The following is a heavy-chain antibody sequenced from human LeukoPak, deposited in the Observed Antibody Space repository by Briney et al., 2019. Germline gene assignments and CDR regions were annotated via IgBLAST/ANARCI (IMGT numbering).Heavy chain of an antibody. Sequence: SVKVSCKASGGTFSSYAISWVRQAPGQGLEWMGGIIPIFGTANYAQKFQGRVTITADESTSTAYMELSSLRSEDAAVYYCARNSPSEDYYDSSGYYYGYDYWGQGTLVTVSS. V-gene: IGHV1-69*13. CDR2: IIPIFGTA. CDR1: GGTFSSYA. J-gene: IGHJ4*02. CDR3: ARNSPSEDYYDSSGYYYGYDY. D-gene: IGHD3-22*01.